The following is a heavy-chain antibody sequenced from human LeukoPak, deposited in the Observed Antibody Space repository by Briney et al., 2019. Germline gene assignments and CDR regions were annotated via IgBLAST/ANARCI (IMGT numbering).Heavy chain of an antibody. CDR3: AKASGGTCVGARCYYFGS. V-gene: IGHV3-23*01. J-gene: IGHJ4*02. D-gene: IGHD2-15*01. CDR1: GFTFTTYA. Sequence: QTGGSLRLSCAASGFTFTTYAMSWVRQTPGKGLEWVSTFSGTVDTTYHADSVKGRFTISRDNSKNTVYLQMNSLRAEDTAVYYCAKASGGTCVGARCYYFGSWGQGTPVTVSS. CDR2: FSGTVDTT.